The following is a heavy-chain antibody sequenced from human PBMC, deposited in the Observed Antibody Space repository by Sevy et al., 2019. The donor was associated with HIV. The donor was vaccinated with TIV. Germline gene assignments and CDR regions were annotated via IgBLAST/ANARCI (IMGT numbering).Heavy chain of an antibody. CDR1: GFTFSSYG. CDR3: AKERDSSGWYYYGMDV. CDR2: ISYDGSNK. D-gene: IGHD6-19*01. V-gene: IGHV3-30*18. Sequence: GGSLRLSCAASGFTFSSYGMHWVRQAPGKGLEWVAFISYDGSNKYYADSVKGRFTISRDNSKNTLYLQMNSLRAEDTAVYYCAKERDSSGWYYYGMDVWGQGTTVTVSS. J-gene: IGHJ6*02.